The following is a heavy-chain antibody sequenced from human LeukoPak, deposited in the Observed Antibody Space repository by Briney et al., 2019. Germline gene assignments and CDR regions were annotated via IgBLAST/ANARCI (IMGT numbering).Heavy chain of an antibody. Sequence: ASVKVSCKASGYTFTSYGISWVRQAPGQGLEWMGWISAYNGNTNYAQKLQGRVTMTTDTSTSTAYMELRSLRSDDTAVYYCARGGLRFSRLLNWFDPWGQGTLVTVSS. J-gene: IGHJ5*02. D-gene: IGHD3-3*01. V-gene: IGHV1-18*01. CDR3: ARGGLRFSRLLNWFDP. CDR1: GYTFTSYG. CDR2: ISAYNGNT.